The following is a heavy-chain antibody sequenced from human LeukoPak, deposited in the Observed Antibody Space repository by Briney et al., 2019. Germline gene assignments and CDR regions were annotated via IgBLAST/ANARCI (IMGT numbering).Heavy chain of an antibody. D-gene: IGHD6-6*01. CDR2: IYYSGST. J-gene: IGHJ3*02. Sequence: PSETLSLTCTVSGGSISSYYWSWIRQPPGKGLEWIGYIYYSGSTNYNPSLKSRVTISVDTSKNQFSLKLSSVTAADTAVYYCARDRLDRDAFDIWGQGTMVTVSS. V-gene: IGHV4-59*01. CDR1: GGSISSYY. CDR3: ARDRLDRDAFDI.